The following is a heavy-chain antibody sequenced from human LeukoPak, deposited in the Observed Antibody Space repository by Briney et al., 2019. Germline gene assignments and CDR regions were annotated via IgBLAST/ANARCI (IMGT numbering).Heavy chain of an antibody. CDR3: ARVRVAAAGILPYFDY. J-gene: IGHJ4*02. V-gene: IGHV3-21*01. CDR2: ISSSSSYI. D-gene: IGHD6-13*01. CDR1: GFTFSSYS. Sequence: GSLRLSCAASGFTFSSYSMNWVRPAPGKGLEWVSSISSSSSYIYYADSVKGRFTISRDNAKNSLYLQMNSLRAEDTAVYYCARVRVAAAGILPYFDYWGQGTLVTVSS.